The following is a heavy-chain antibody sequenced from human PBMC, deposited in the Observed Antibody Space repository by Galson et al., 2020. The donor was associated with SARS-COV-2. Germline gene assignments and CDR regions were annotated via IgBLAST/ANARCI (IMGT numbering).Heavy chain of an antibody. Sequence: ASVKVYCKVSGYTNTKLSMHWVRQAPGKGLEWMGGFDPEDGETIYAQKFQGRVTMTEDTSTDTAYMELSSLRSEDTAVYYCATLRVSTGTILHYYYGMDVWGQGTTVTVSS. V-gene: IGHV1-24*01. CDR2: FDPEDGET. CDR1: GYTNTKLS. D-gene: IGHD1-7*01. J-gene: IGHJ6*02. CDR3: ATLRVSTGTILHYYYGMDV.